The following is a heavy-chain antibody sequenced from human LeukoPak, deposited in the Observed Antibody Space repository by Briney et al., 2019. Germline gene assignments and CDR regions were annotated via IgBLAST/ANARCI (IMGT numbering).Heavy chain of an antibody. CDR2: IFSGGNT. V-gene: IGHV3-66*01. Sequence: GGSLRLSCAASGFTVSTNHMSWVRQAPGKGLEWVSVIFSGGNTYYADSVKGRFTISRDNSKNTLYLQMNSLRAEDTAVYYCARDINWAHDSWGPGTLVTVSS. CDR3: ARDINWAHDS. J-gene: IGHJ4*02. D-gene: IGHD1-14*01. CDR1: GFTVSTNH.